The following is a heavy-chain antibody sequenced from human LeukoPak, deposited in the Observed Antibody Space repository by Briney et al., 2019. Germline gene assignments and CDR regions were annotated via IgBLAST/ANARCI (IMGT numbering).Heavy chain of an antibody. CDR1: GFTFSSYE. CDR3: ARVRGGYSYGTGYYYMDV. J-gene: IGHJ6*03. CDR2: ISSSGSTI. Sequence: AGGSLRLSCAASGFTFSSYEMSWVRQAPGKGLEWVSYISSSGSTIYYADSVKGRFTISRDNAKNSLYLQMNSLRAEDTAVYYCARVRGGYSYGTGYYYMDVRGKGTTVTVSS. V-gene: IGHV3-48*03. D-gene: IGHD5-18*01.